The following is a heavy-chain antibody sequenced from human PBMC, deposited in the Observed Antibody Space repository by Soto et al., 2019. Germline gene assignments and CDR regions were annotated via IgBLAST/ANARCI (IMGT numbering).Heavy chain of an antibody. J-gene: IGHJ6*02. CDR3: ARGLAYSYGIQPKGMDV. V-gene: IGHV4-34*01. D-gene: IGHD5-18*01. Sequence: LSKTLSLSCAVYGGSFSGDYWSWIRHPPWKGLEWIGEINHSGSTNYNPSLKSRVTISVDTSKNQFSLKLSSVTAEEKDVYYCARGLAYSYGIQPKGMDVWGQGTTVT. CDR2: INHSGST. CDR1: GGSFSGDY.